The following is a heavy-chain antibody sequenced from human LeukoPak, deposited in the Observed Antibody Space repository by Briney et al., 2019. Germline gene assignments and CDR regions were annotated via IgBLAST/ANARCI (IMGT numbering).Heavy chain of an antibody. CDR2: ISSGGST. CDR1: GGSFGTYY. Sequence: PSETLSLTCSVSGGSFGTYYWSWIRQSPGRGLEWIGYISSGGSTNYNPSLKSRVTISVDTSKNQFSLKLSSVTAADTAVYYCARGGYCSSTSCRTPTEHWGQGTLVTVSS. V-gene: IGHV4-59*01. J-gene: IGHJ1*01. D-gene: IGHD2-2*01. CDR3: ARGGYCSSTSCRTPTEH.